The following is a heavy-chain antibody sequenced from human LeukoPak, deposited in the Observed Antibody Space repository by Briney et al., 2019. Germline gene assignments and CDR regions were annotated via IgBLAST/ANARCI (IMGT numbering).Heavy chain of an antibody. CDR3: ARGGTYYYDSSGYLGRYNWFDP. CDR1: GYIFTSYY. D-gene: IGHD3-22*01. J-gene: IGHJ5*02. Sequence: ASVKVSCKASGYIFTSYYMYWVRQAPGQGLEWMGIINPSGGSIRYAQKFQGRVTMTRDTSTSTVYMELSSLRSEDTAVYYCARGGTYYYDSSGYLGRYNWFDPWGQGTLVTVSS. V-gene: IGHV1-46*01. CDR2: INPSGGSI.